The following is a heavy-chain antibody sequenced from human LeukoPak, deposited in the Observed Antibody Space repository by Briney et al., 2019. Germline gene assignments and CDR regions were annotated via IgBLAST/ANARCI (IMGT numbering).Heavy chain of an antibody. V-gene: IGHV1-69*06. CDR1: GGTFIRYA. Sequence: SVKVSCKASGGTFIRYAISWVRQAPGQGLEWMGGSIPLFGTTHYAQKFHGRVTITPDKPTSTAYMEMSSLRDEDTPVCYSVRAYFDTAMAHYYYYYMDVWGKGTTVTVSS. CDR2: SIPLFGTT. D-gene: IGHD5-18*01. CDR3: VRAYFDTAMAHYYYYYMDV. J-gene: IGHJ6*03.